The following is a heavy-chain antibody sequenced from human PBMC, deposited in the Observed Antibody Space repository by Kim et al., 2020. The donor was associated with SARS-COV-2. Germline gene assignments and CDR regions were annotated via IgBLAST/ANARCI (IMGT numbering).Heavy chain of an antibody. J-gene: IGHJ4*02. V-gene: IGHV3-23*01. CDR3: AKIPAPYCGGDCYLDD. D-gene: IGHD2-21*02. Sequence: SGKDRFTIARDNSKNTLYLQMNSLRAEDKAVYYCAKIPAPYCGGDCYLDDWGQGTLLTVSS.